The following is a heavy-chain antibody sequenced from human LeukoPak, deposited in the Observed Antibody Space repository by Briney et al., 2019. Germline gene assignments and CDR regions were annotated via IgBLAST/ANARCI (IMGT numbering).Heavy chain of an antibody. V-gene: IGHV3-23*01. D-gene: IGHD3-16*01. CDR3: AKASWVSSTDAVR. J-gene: IGHJ4*02. CDR1: GLSFSSFA. CDR2: IRGNGET. Sequence: GGSLRLSCAASGLSFSSFAMRWVRQGPARGLEWVSSIRGNGETFYGDSVKGRFTLSSDSSRNTVYFRLNNLRVEDTAIYYCAKASWVSSTDAVRWGQGTLVTVSS.